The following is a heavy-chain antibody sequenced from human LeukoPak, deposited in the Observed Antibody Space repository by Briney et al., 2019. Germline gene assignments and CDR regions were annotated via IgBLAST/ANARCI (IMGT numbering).Heavy chain of an antibody. V-gene: IGHV3-30*03. D-gene: IGHD2-15*01. J-gene: IGHJ4*02. CDR2: ISYDGSNK. Sequence: PGGSLRLSCAASGFTFSSYGMPWVRQAPGKGLEWVAVISYDGSNKYYADSVKGRFTISRDNSKNTLYLQMNSLRAEDTAVYYCASGYCSGGSCYSGYYDSSGSSYFDYWGQGTLVTVSS. CDR1: GFTFSSYG. CDR3: ASGYCSGGSCYSGYYDSSGSSYFDY.